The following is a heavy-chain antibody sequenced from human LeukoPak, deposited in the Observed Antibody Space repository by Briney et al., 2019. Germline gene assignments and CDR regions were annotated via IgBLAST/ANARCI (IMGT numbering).Heavy chain of an antibody. CDR1: GFSISNYG. D-gene: IGHD6-19*01. V-gene: IGHV3-30*03. Sequence: GGSLRLSCAASGFSISNYGMHWVRQAPGKGLEWVAFISYDESNEQYADSVRGRFTISRDNSKNTLYLQANSLRGEDTAVYYCARDPFPRRLGILGYWGQGTLVTVSS. J-gene: IGHJ4*02. CDR3: ARDPFPRRLGILGY. CDR2: ISYDESNE.